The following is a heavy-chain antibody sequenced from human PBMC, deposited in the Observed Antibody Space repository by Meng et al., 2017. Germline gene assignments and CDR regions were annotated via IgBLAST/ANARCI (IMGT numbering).Heavy chain of an antibody. J-gene: IGHJ4*01. V-gene: IGHV4-39*07. CDR2: IYYSGST. Sequence: SETLSLTCTVSGGSISSSSYYWGWIRQPPGKGLEWIGSIYYSGSTYYNPSLKSRVTISVDTSKNQFSLKLSSVTAVDTAVYYCARDLGAYYYDSSGYYYVNWGHGTLVTVSS. D-gene: IGHD3-22*01. CDR1: GGSISSSSYY. CDR3: ARDLGAYYYDSSGYYYVN.